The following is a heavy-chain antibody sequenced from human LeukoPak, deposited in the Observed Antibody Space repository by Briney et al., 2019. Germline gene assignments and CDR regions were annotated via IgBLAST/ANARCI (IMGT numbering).Heavy chain of an antibody. CDR3: AKQPGWAAGGTWTYYFDY. D-gene: IGHD6-13*01. CDR2: ISYSGGST. V-gene: IGHV3-23*01. J-gene: IGHJ4*02. CDR1: GFTFSSYA. Sequence: GGSLRLSCAASGFTFSSYAMSWVRQAPGKGLEWVYSISYSGGSTYYADSVKGRFTISRDNSKDMLYVQMNSLRAEDAAVYYCAKQPGWAAGGTWTYYFDYWGQGSLVTVSS.